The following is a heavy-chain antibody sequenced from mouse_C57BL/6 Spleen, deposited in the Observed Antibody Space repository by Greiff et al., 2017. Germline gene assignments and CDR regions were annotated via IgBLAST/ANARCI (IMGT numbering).Heavy chain of an antibody. V-gene: IGHV1-42*01. CDR2: ITPSTGGT. CDR1: GYSFTGYY. J-gene: IGHJ4*01. D-gene: IGHD4-1*01. CDR3: ARNRDSYYYAMDY. Sequence: VQLQQSGPELVKPGASVKISCKASGYSFTGYYMNWVKQSPEKSLEWIGEITPSTGGTTYNQKFKAKATLTVDKSSSTAYMQLKSLTSEDSAVYYCARNRDSYYYAMDYWGQGTSVTVSS.